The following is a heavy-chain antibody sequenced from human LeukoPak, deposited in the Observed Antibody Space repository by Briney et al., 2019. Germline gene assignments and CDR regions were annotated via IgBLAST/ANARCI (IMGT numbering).Heavy chain of an antibody. V-gene: IGHV3-74*01. CDR3: TKDFDVATAY. J-gene: IGHJ4*02. Sequence: GGSLRLSCGASGFTFSSYWMHWMRQAPGKGLVWVSRISPDGTRAGYADSVRGRFTLSRDNAKNTLYLQMNSLRVEDTAVYYCTKDFDVATAYWGQGTLVTVSS. CDR1: GFTFSSYW. D-gene: IGHD5-12*01. CDR2: ISPDGTRA.